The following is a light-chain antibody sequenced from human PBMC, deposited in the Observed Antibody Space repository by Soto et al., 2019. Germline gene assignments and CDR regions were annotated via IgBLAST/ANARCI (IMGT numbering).Light chain of an antibody. Sequence: QSVPTQPPSVSGAPGQRVTISCTGSSSNIGAGYDVHWYQQVPGTAPKLLISGDNNRPSGVPDRVSGSKSGTSASLAITGLQDEDEADYYCQSYDSSLSGSRGVFGGGTKLTVL. CDR2: GDN. CDR1: SSNIGAGYD. CDR3: QSYDSSLSGSRGV. V-gene: IGLV1-40*01. J-gene: IGLJ3*02.